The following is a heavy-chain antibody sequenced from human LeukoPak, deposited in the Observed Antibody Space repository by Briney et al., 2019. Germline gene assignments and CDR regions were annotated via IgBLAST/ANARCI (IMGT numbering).Heavy chain of an antibody. CDR1: GFTFSDYA. CDR2: IRNSGGTT. Sequence: GGSLRLSCSASGFTFSDYAIHWVRQARGKGLEYLSAIRNSGGTTYYADSVKGRFTISRDNSKNTLHLQMSTLRPEDTAVYYCVKGIPVAGTGNVVPYFYYYGMDVWGQGTTVSVS. V-gene: IGHV3-64D*06. J-gene: IGHJ6*02. D-gene: IGHD6-19*01. CDR3: VKGIPVAGTGNVVPYFYYYGMDV.